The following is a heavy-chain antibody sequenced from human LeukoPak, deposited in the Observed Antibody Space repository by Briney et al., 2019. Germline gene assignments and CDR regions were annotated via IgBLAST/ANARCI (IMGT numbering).Heavy chain of an antibody. J-gene: IGHJ4*02. D-gene: IGHD3-10*01. V-gene: IGHV3-33*06. CDR2: IWYDGSHE. Sequence: GRSPRLSCAASRFDFNSHGMHWVRQAPGKGLEWVAFIWYDGSHETYADSVKGRFTISRDNSKNTLYLQMNSLRAEDTAVYYCAKVFSGSFDYWGQGTLVTVSS. CDR3: AKVFSGSFDY. CDR1: RFDFNSHG.